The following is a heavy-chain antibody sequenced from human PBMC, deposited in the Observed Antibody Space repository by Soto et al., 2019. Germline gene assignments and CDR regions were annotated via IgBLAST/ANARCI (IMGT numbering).Heavy chain of an antibody. CDR3: AKDPYIAAPWGYYFDY. CDR1: GFTFSSYG. V-gene: IGHV3-30*18. CDR2: ISYDGSNK. D-gene: IGHD6-13*01. Sequence: GGSLRLSCAASGFTFSSYGMHWVRQAPGKGLEWVAVISYDGSNKYYADSVKGRFTISRDNSKNTLYLQMNSLRAEDTAVYYCAKDPYIAAPWGYYFDYWGQGTLVTVSS. J-gene: IGHJ4*02.